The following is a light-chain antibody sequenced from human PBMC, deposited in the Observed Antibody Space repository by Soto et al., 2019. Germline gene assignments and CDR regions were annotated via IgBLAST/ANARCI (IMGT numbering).Light chain of an antibody. V-gene: IGLV2-14*01. CDR1: RRDVGSYNY. J-gene: IGLJ1*01. CDR3: SSYTSNNTLYV. Sequence: QSALMQPASVSGSPGQTITISCTGTRRDVGSYNYVSWYQQHPGKAPKLMIYEVSNRPSGVSNRFSGSKSGNTASLTISGLQAADEADYYCSSYTSNNTLYVFGTGTKVTVL. CDR2: EVS.